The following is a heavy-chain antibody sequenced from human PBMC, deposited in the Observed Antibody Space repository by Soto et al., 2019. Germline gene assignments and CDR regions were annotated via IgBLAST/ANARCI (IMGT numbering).Heavy chain of an antibody. CDR1: GGTFSSYS. CDR3: ARGGELVVVTAYFDY. CDR2: IIPIFGTA. D-gene: IGHD3-22*01. V-gene: IGHV1-69*13. J-gene: IGHJ4*02. Sequence: GASVKASCKSSGGTFSSYSISWVRRAPGQGLEWMGGIIPIFGTANYAQKFQGRVTITADESTSTAYMELSSLRSEDTAVYYCARGGELVVVTAYFDYWGQGTLVTVSS.